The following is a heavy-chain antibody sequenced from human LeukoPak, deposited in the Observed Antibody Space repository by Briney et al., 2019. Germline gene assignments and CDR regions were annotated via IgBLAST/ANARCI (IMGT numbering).Heavy chain of an antibody. V-gene: IGHV1-2*02. J-gene: IGHJ3*02. CDR2: INPNSGGT. CDR3: ARAGVWDYDDSSGYHNAAFDI. Sequence: ASVKVSCKASGYTFTDYYMHWVRQAPGQGLEWMGWINPNSGGTNYAQKFQGRVSMTRDTSISTAYMELSRLRSDGTAVYYCARAGVWDYDDSSGYHNAAFDIWGQGTMVTVSS. CDR1: GYTFTDYY. D-gene: IGHD3-22*01.